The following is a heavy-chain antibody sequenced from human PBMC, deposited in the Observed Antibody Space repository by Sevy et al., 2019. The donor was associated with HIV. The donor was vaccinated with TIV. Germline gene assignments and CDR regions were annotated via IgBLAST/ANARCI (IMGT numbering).Heavy chain of an antibody. Sequence: GGSLRLSCAASGFTFSNAWMSWVRQAPGKGLEWVGRIKSKTDGGTTDYAAPVKGRFTISIDASKNTLYLQSNSLKTEDTAVYYCTTDPTAMFHGDAWGQGTLVTVSS. D-gene: IGHD5-18*01. V-gene: IGHV3-15*01. CDR3: TTDPTAMFHGDA. J-gene: IGHJ5*02. CDR1: GFTFSNAW. CDR2: IKSKTDGGTT.